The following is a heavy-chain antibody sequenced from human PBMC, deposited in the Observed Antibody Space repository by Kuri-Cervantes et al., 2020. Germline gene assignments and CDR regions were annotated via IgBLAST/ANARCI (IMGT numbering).Heavy chain of an antibody. Sequence: LSLTCAASGFTFDDYAMHWVRQAPGKGLEWVSGISWNSGSIGYADSVKGRFTISRDNAKNSLYLQMNSLRAEDTALYYCAKVTEEENNYDSVWGDAFDIWGQGTMVTVSS. CDR3: AKVTEEENNYDSVWGDAFDI. CDR2: ISWNSGSI. V-gene: IGHV3-9*01. J-gene: IGHJ3*02. CDR1: GFTFDDYA. D-gene: IGHD3-22*01.